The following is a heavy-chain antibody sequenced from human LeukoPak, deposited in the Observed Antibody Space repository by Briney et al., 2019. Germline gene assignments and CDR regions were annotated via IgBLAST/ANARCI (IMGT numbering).Heavy chain of an antibody. CDR1: GGSISSSSYY. Sequence: TETLSLTCTVSGGSISSSSYYWGWLRQPPGKGLEWIGSIYYGGSTYYNPSLKGRVTISVDTSKNQFALRLSSVTAADTAVYYCARTKLNHGYYYYYYMDVWGKGTTVTVSS. V-gene: IGHV4-39*01. CDR3: ARTKLNHGYYYYYYMDV. J-gene: IGHJ6*03. D-gene: IGHD1-14*01. CDR2: IYYGGST.